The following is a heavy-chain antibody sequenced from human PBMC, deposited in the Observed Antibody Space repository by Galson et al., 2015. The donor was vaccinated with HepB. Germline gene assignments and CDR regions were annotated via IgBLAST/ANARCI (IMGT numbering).Heavy chain of an antibody. CDR3: AKGTTVTTWFFGDS. CDR1: GFTFSSYS. CDR2: ISGSGGNT. J-gene: IGHJ4*02. V-gene: IGHV3-23*01. D-gene: IGHD4-11*01. Sequence: SLRLSCAASGFTFSSYSMSWVRQAPGKGLEWVSAISGSGGNTFYADSVKGRFTISSDNAKNTLYLQMNSLGAEDTAAYYCAKGTTVTTWFFGDSWGQGTLVTVSS.